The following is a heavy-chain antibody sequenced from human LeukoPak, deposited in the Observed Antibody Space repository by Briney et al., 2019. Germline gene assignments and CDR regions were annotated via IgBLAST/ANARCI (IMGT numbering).Heavy chain of an antibody. J-gene: IGHJ6*02. CDR1: EFSFSSHV. D-gene: IGHD3-10*01. V-gene: IGHV3-30-3*01. Sequence: GGSLRLSCVASEFSFSSHVIHWVRQAPGQGLEWVAMISDDGSRKYHADSVKGRFSISRDNSKNTLFLQMNSLRVDDTAVYYCARDYYGSGSHATGMDVWGQGTTVTVSS. CDR2: ISDDGSRK. CDR3: ARDYYGSGSHATGMDV.